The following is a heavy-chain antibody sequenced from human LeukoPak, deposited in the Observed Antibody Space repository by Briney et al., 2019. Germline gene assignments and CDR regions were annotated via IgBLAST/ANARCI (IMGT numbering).Heavy chain of an antibody. CDR3: ATYFSGSGSFTTQFDH. Sequence: ASVKVSGKTSASTFTTYGITWVRQAPGQGLKWMGWINTHKGNTYFSREFQDRVFLTTDASTTTAYMELRSLRSDDTAIYYCATYFSGSGSFTTQFDHWGQGTLVTVSS. J-gene: IGHJ4*02. D-gene: IGHD3-10*01. CDR2: INTHKGNT. CDR1: ASTFTTYG. V-gene: IGHV1-18*04.